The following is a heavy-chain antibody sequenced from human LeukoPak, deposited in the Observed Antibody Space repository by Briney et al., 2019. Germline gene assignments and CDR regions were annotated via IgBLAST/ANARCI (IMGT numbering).Heavy chain of an antibody. J-gene: IGHJ4*02. Sequence: GGSLRLSCAASGFTVSSNYMSWVRQAPGKGLEWVSGITDTGGTTDYADSVKGRFKISRDNSKNILYVQMNSLRDEDTAVYYCAKGEYGSGWPDWGQGTLVTVSS. D-gene: IGHD6-19*01. CDR3: AKGEYGSGWPD. CDR1: GFTVSSNY. V-gene: IGHV3-53*01. CDR2: ITDTGGTT.